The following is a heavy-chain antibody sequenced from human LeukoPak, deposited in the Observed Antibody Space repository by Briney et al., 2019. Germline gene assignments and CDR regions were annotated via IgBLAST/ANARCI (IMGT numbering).Heavy chain of an antibody. J-gene: IGHJ4*02. Sequence: GSLRLSCAASEFTVSSNYMSWVRQAPGKGLEWVSVIYGGGTTYYADSVKGRFIISRDNSKNTLYLQMNSLRAEDTAVYYCAKGGSGWTHFDYWGQGTLVTVSS. V-gene: IGHV3-53*01. CDR3: AKGGSGWTHFDY. CDR1: EFTVSSNY. CDR2: IYGGGTT. D-gene: IGHD6-19*01.